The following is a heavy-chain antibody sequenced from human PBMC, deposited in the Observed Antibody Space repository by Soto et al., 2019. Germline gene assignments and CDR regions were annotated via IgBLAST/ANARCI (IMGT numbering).Heavy chain of an antibody. CDR1: GGSISSYY. CDR3: ARLGFDKVDPEIGYCSSTSRYMLDP. D-gene: IGHD2-2*02. Sequence: SETLSLTCTVSGGSISSYYWSWIRQPPGKGLEGIGYIYYSGSTNYNPSLKSRVTISVDTSKNQFSLKLSSVTAADTAVYYCARLGFDKVDPEIGYCSSTSRYMLDPWGQGSLVIVSS. J-gene: IGHJ5*02. CDR2: IYYSGST. V-gene: IGHV4-59*08.